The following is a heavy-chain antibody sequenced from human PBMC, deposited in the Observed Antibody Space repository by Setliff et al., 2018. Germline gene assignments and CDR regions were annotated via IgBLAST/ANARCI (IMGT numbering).Heavy chain of an antibody. D-gene: IGHD1-1*01. CDR3: ARQRRIWNDLDYFDY. V-gene: IGHV4-59*08. Sequence: ASETLSLTCTVSGGSISGYYWSWIRQPAGKGLEWIGHIYSSGNINYNPSLVSRVTISIDTSKSQFSLRLSSVTAADTAVYYCARQRRIWNDLDYFDYWGQGTLVTVSS. CDR2: IYSSGNI. CDR1: GGSISGYY. J-gene: IGHJ4*02.